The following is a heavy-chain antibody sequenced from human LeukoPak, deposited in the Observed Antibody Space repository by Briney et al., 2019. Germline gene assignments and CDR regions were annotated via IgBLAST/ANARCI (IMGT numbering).Heavy chain of an antibody. CDR1: GGSISSGSYY. J-gene: IGHJ4*02. CDR2: IYTSGST. CDR3: ARSNYDILTGYYLDFDY. D-gene: IGHD3-9*01. Sequence: SQTLSFTCTASGGSISSGSYYWSWIRQPAGKGLEWIGRIYTSGSTNYNPSLKSRVTISVDTSKNQFSLKLSSVTAADTAVYYCARSNYDILTGYYLDFDYWGQGTLVTVSS. V-gene: IGHV4-61*02.